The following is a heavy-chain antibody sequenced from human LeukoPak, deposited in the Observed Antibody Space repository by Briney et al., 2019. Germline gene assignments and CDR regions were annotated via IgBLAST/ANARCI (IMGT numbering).Heavy chain of an antibody. CDR1: AYTFTIYG. D-gene: IGHD5-12*01. CDR3: ARADIVATRFFDY. V-gene: IGHV1-18*01. Sequence: ASVTVSCTASAYTFTIYGISWVRQAPGQGLEWMGWISAYNGNTNYAQKLQGRVTMTTDTSTSTAYMELRSLRSDDTAVYYCARADIVATRFFDYWGQGTLVTVSS. J-gene: IGHJ4*02. CDR2: ISAYNGNT.